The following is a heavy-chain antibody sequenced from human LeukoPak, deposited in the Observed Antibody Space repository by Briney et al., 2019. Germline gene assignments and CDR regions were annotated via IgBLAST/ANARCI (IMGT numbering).Heavy chain of an antibody. Sequence: GGSLRLSCAASGFTFSNYAMSWVRQAPGKGLEWVSVISSSGGSTYYADSVKGRFTISRDNSKNTLYLQMNSLRAEDTAVYYCAKDPQGLAVAGHPFDYWGQGTLVTVSS. CDR3: AKDPQGLAVAGHPFDY. CDR2: ISSSGGST. J-gene: IGHJ4*02. V-gene: IGHV3-23*01. D-gene: IGHD6-19*01. CDR1: GFTFSNYA.